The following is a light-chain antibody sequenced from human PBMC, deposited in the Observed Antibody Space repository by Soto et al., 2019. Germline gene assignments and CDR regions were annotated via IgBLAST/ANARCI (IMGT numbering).Light chain of an antibody. CDR1: QTVRNNY. CDR3: QQFSSYPLT. CDR2: DAS. V-gene: IGKV3-20*01. J-gene: IGKJ4*01. Sequence: EFVLTQSPGTLSLSPWERATLSCRASQTVRNNYLAWYQQKPSQAPRLLIYDASSRATGIPDRFSGGGSGTDFTLTISRLEPEDFAVYYCQQFSSYPLTFGGGTKVDIK.